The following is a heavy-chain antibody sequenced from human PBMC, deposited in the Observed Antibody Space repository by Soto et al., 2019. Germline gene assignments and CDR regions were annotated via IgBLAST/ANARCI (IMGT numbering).Heavy chain of an antibody. Sequence: QITLKESGPTLVKPAQTLTLTCTFPGFSLSSTRMAVGWIRQPPGKALEWLALLYWDDDKRYSPFLKSRLTITNDTSKSQVVLTMSNMDPVETARYYCAHIVVAGLGYYFDYWGQGTRGTVSS. J-gene: IGHJ4*02. CDR3: AHIVVAGLGYYFDY. V-gene: IGHV2-5*02. CDR2: LYWDDDK. D-gene: IGHD6-19*01. CDR1: GFSLSSTRMA.